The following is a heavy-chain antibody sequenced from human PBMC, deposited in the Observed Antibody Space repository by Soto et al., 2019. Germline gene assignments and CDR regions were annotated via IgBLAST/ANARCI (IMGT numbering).Heavy chain of an antibody. D-gene: IGHD3-10*01. V-gene: IGHV3-7*04. CDR2: IKADGSEK. J-gene: IGHJ4*02. CDR1: GFTFSSYW. CDR3: ARATGADKEDY. Sequence: EVQLVESGGGLVQPGGSLRLSCAASGFTFSSYWMSWVRQAPGRGLEWVGNIKADGSEKYYVDSVNGRFTVSRDNAKNSLYLQMNSLRAEDTAVYYCARATGADKEDYWGQGTLVTVSS.